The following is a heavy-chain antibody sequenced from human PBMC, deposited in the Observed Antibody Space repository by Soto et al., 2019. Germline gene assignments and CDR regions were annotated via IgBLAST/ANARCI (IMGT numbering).Heavy chain of an antibody. CDR2: IYYSGST. V-gene: IGHV4-39*01. Sequence: QLQLQESGPGLVKPSETLSLTCTVSGGSISSSSYYWGWIRQPPGKGLEWIGSIYYSGSTYYNPSLKSRVTISVDTSKNQFSLKLSSVTAADTAVYYCARRSVYSSSHFDYWGQGTLVTVSS. CDR1: GGSISSSSYY. CDR3: ARRSVYSSSHFDY. J-gene: IGHJ4*02. D-gene: IGHD6-6*01.